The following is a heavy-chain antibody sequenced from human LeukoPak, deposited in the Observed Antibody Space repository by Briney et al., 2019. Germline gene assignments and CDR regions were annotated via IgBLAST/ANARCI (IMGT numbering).Heavy chain of an antibody. CDR1: GFTFSSYA. CDR2: ISGSGGST. CDR3: ANLVTVTTSGGYFDY. V-gene: IGHV3-23*01. Sequence: GGSLRLSCAASGFTFSSYAMSWVRQAPGKGLEWVSAISGSGGSTYYADSVKGRFTVSRDNSKNTLYLQMNSLRAEDTAVYYCANLVTVTTSGGYFDYWGQGTLVTVSS. D-gene: IGHD4-17*01. J-gene: IGHJ4*02.